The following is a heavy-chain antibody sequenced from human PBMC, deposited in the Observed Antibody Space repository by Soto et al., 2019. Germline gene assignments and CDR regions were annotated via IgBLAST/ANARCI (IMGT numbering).Heavy chain of an antibody. V-gene: IGHV4-61*01. D-gene: IGHD2-2*02. J-gene: IGHJ5*02. CDR1: GGSVSSGSYY. CDR2: IYYSGST. CDR3: ARDTGIVVVPAAIRIRGNWFDP. Sequence: PSETLSLTCTVSGGSVSSGSYYWSWIRQPPGKGLEWIGYIYYSGSTNYNPSLKSRVTISVDTSKNQFSLKLSSVTAADTAVYYCARDTGIVVVPAAIRIRGNWFDPWGQGXLVTVSS.